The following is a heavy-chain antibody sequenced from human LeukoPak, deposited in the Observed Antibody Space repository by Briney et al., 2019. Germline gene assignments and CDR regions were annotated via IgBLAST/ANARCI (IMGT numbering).Heavy chain of an antibody. CDR3: ARDQGSYTDYEVDY. J-gene: IGHJ4*02. CDR2: ISSSGTFI. Sequence: PGGSLRLSCVTSGFSFNRYSMNWVRQAPGKGLEWVSLISSSGTFIYYEDSVKGRFIITRDNAKKSLFLQLNSLRPEDTGVYYCARDQGSYTDYEVDYWGQGTLVTVSS. V-gene: IGHV3-21*01. CDR1: GFSFNRYS. D-gene: IGHD5-12*01.